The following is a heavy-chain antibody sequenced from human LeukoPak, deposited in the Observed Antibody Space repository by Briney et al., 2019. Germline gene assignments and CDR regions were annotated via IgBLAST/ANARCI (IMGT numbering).Heavy chain of an antibody. CDR2: ISSSGSTI. CDR1: GFTFSSYE. Sequence: GGSLRLSCAASGFTFSSYEMNWVRQAPGKGLEWVSYISSSGSTIYYADSVKGRFTISRDNAKNSLYLQMNSLRAEDTAVYYCAREAGNTYYDILTGYFVKDEGNYYYYGMDVWGQGTTVTVSS. V-gene: IGHV3-48*03. J-gene: IGHJ6*02. D-gene: IGHD3-9*01. CDR3: AREAGNTYYDILTGYFVKDEGNYYYYGMDV.